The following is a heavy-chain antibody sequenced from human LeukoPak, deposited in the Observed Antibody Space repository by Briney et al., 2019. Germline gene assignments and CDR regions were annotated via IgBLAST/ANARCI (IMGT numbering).Heavy chain of an antibody. Sequence: GGSLRLPCAASGFTFSSYAMSWVRQAPGKGLEWVSAISGSGGSTYYADSVKGRFTISRDNSKNTLYLQMNSLRAEDTAVYYCAKDARVRGVITLDYWGQGTLVTVSS. CDR3: AKDARVRGVITLDY. CDR2: ISGSGGST. J-gene: IGHJ4*02. V-gene: IGHV3-23*01. CDR1: GFTFSSYA. D-gene: IGHD3-10*01.